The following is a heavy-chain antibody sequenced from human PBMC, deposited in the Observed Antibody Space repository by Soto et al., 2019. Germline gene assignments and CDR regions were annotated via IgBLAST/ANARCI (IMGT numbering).Heavy chain of an antibody. V-gene: IGHV4-4*02. CDR1: GGSISSSNW. CDR3: ARARGYSYGRALVYHYGMDV. J-gene: IGHJ6*02. D-gene: IGHD5-18*01. CDR2: IYHSGST. Sequence: SETLSLTCAVSGGSISSSNWWSWVRQPPGKGLEWIGEIYHSGSTNYNPSLKSRVTISVDKSKNQFSLKLSSVTAADTAVYYCARARGYSYGRALVYHYGMDVWGQGTTVTVSS.